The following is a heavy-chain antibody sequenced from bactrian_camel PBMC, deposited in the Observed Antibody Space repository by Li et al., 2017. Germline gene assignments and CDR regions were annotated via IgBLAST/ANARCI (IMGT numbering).Heavy chain of an antibody. CDR3: ATDEHVPV. J-gene: IGHJ4*01. CDR1: GFTLTNYY. Sequence: QVQLVESGGALVHPGGSLRPSCAASGFTLTNYYMGWVRHAPGRGLEWLSVIKLGTGNTYYADSVKGRFTISRDNARNTLFLQMNSLKTEDTAVYYCATDEHVPVWGLGTQVTVS. V-gene: IGHV3S1*01. CDR2: IKLGTGNT.